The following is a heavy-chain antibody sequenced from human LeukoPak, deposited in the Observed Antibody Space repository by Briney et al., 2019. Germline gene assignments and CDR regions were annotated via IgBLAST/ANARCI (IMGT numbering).Heavy chain of an antibody. J-gene: IGHJ6*03. V-gene: IGHV4-39*01. CDR2: IYYSEST. Sequence: SETLSLTCTVSGGSITTGNYYWAWIRQPPGKGLEWIGSIYYSESTYYNPSLKSRVTISVDTSKNQFSLKLSSVTAADTAVYYCARGNYYDSSVYYYYYYYMDVWGKGTTVTVSS. CDR3: ARGNYYDSSVYYYYYYYMDV. D-gene: IGHD3-22*01. CDR1: GGSITTGNYY.